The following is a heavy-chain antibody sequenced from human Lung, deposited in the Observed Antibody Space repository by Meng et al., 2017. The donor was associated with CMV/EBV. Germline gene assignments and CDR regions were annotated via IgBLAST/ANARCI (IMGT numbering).Heavy chain of an antibody. CDR1: GGTFSSYA. D-gene: IGHD3-3*01. CDR2: IIPIFGTA. J-gene: IGHJ6*02. V-gene: IGHV1-69*05. CDR3: ARVTIFGAYGMDV. Sequence: SVXVSXXASGGTFSSYAISWVRQAPGQGLEWMGGIIPIFGTANYAQKFQGRVTITTDESTSTAYMERSSLRSEDTAVYYCARVTIFGAYGMDVWGQGTPVTVSS.